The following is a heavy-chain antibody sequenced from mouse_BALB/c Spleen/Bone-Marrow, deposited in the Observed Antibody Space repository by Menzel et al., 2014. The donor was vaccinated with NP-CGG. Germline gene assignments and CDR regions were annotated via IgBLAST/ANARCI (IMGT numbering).Heavy chain of an antibody. CDR3: ARLYYDYDDVFYWYFDV. CDR1: GFDFSRYW. D-gene: IGHD2-4*01. J-gene: IGHJ1*01. CDR2: INPDSSTI. Sequence: EVQLVESGGGLVQPGGSLKLSCAASGFDFSRYWMGWVRQAPGKGLEWIGEINPDSSTINYTPSLKDKFIISRDNAKNTRYLQMNKVRSEDTALYYCARLYYDYDDVFYWYFDVWGAGTTVTVSS. V-gene: IGHV4-1*02.